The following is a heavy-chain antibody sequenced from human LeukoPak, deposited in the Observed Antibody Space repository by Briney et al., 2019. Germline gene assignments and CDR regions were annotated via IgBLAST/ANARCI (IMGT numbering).Heavy chain of an antibody. CDR3: ARDGGDGYENSTDC. V-gene: IGHV4-38-2*02. D-gene: IGHD5-24*01. Sequence: LSETLSLTCTVSGYSISSGYYWGWIRQPPGKGLEWIGSIYHSGSTYYNPSLKSRVTISVDTSKNQFSLKLSSVTAADTAVYYCARDGGDGYENSTDCWGQGTLVTVSS. CDR2: IYHSGST. CDR1: GYSISSGYY. J-gene: IGHJ4*02.